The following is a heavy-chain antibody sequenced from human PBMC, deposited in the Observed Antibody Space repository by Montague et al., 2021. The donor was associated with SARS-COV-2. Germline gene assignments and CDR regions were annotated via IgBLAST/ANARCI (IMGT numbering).Heavy chain of an antibody. CDR1: GFTFSNYE. CDR3: AREGFTGKYVEY. Sequence: LRLSCAGSGFTFSNYEMNWVRQAPGKGLEWISDISSSGSTTYYIDSVKGRFTISRDNAKNSLYLQMNSLRAEDTAVYYCAREGFTGKYVEYWGQGTMVTVSS. D-gene: IGHD2-8*02. CDR2: ISSSGSTT. V-gene: IGHV3-48*03. J-gene: IGHJ4*02.